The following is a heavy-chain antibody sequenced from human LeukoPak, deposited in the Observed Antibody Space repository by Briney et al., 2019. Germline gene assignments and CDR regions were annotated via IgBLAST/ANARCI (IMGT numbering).Heavy chain of an antibody. Sequence: PGGSLRLSCAASGFTFSNYAMNWVRQAPGKGLEWVSGISNSGGRTYYADSVKGRFTISRDNSKNSLYLQMNSLSAEDTAVYYCARGGSTGYDYNAFDIWGQGTMVTVSS. CDR2: ISNSGGRT. CDR1: GFTFSNYA. V-gene: IGHV3-23*01. J-gene: IGHJ3*02. CDR3: ARGGSTGYDYNAFDI. D-gene: IGHD3-16*01.